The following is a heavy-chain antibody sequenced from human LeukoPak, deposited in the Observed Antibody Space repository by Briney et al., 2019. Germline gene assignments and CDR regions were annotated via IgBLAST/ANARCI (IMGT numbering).Heavy chain of an antibody. V-gene: IGHV3-9*01. D-gene: IGHD1-7*01. CDR2: ISWNSGSI. CDR1: GFTFDDYA. J-gene: IGHJ6*02. CDR3: AKGNSTQYYYGMDV. Sequence: PGGSLRLSCAASGFTFDDYAMHWVRQAPGKGLEWVSGISWNSGSIGYADSVKGRFTISRDNAKNSLYLQMNSLRAEDTALYYCAKGNSTQYYYGMDVWGQGTTVTVSS.